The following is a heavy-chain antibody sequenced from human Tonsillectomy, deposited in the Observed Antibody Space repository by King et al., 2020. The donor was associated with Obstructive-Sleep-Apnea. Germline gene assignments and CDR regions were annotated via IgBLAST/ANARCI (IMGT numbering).Heavy chain of an antibody. D-gene: IGHD3-10*01. V-gene: IGHV4-31*03. CDR2: IYYSGST. Sequence: QLQESGPGLVKPSQTLSLTCTVSGGSISSGGYYWSLIRQHPGKGLEWIGYIYYSGSTYYNPSLKSRVTISVDTSKNQFSLKLSSVTAADTAVYYCARGKGSGSYLWYVDLWSRGTLVTVSS. J-gene: IGHJ2*01. CDR1: GGSISSGGYY. CDR3: ARGKGSGSYLWYVDL.